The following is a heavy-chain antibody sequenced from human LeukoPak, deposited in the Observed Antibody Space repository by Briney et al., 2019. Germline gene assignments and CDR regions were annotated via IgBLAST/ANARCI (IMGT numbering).Heavy chain of an antibody. V-gene: IGHV1-2*02. CDR3: ARNKSSNKDPISGSYFLY. CDR2: INPNSGGT. J-gene: IGHJ4*02. Sequence: ASVKVSCKASGYTFTGYYMHWVPQAPGQGPEWMGWINPNSGGTNYGQKFQGRVTMTRDTSISTAYMELSRLRPDDTAVYYCARNKSSNKDPISGSYFLYWGQGTLVTVSS. CDR1: GYTFTGYY. D-gene: IGHD1-26*01.